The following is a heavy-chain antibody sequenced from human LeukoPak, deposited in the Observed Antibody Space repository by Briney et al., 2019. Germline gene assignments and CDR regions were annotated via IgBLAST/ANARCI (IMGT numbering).Heavy chain of an antibody. CDR1: GGSIRSYY. V-gene: IGHV4-4*07. CDR2: IYTTGST. CDR3: ARDRTYGGNSGFDY. Sequence: PSETLSLTCTVSGGSIRSYYWSWIRQPVWKGLEWIVRIYTTGSTNYNPSLKSRVTMSVDTSKNQFSLNLGSVSAADTAVYYCARDRTYGGNSGFDYWGQGTLVTVSS. J-gene: IGHJ4*02. D-gene: IGHD4-23*01.